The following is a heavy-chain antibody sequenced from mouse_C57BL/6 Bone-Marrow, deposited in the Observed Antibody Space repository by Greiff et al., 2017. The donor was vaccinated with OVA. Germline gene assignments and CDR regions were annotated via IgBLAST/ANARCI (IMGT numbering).Heavy chain of an antibody. J-gene: IGHJ3*01. CDR1: GFTFSSYA. D-gene: IGHD2-9*01. CDR3: ARAPYYGFQAWFAY. CDR2: ISDGGSYT. Sequence: EVQLVESGGGLVKPGGSLKLSCAASGFTFSSYAMSWVRQTPEKRLEWVATISDGGSYTYYPDHVQGRFTISRDNAKNNLFLQMSHLKSEDTAMYYCARAPYYGFQAWFAYWGRETLVTVSA. V-gene: IGHV5-4*01.